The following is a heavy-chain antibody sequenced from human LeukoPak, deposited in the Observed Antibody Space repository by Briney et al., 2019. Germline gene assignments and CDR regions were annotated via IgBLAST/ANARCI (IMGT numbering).Heavy chain of an antibody. CDR1: GFTFTSSA. Sequence: SVKVSCKASGFTFTSSAMQWVRQARGQRLEWIGWIVVGSGNTNYAQKFQERVTITRDMSTSTAYMELSSVTAADTAVYYCARLRALHYYYMDVWGKGTTVTISS. D-gene: IGHD3-10*01. CDR2: IVVGSGNT. V-gene: IGHV1-58*02. J-gene: IGHJ6*03. CDR3: ARLRALHYYYMDV.